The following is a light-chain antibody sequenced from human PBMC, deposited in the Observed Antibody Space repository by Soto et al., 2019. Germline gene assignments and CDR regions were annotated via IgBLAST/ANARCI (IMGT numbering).Light chain of an antibody. J-gene: IGKJ2*01. Sequence: AVQLTQSPSSLSASVGDRVTITCRASQGISSALAWYQQNPGKTPKLLIYDASSLESGVPSRFSGSGSGTDFTLTISSLQPEDFATYYCQHFHSYPAFGQGTKLEIK. CDR1: QGISSA. CDR2: DAS. V-gene: IGKV1-13*02. CDR3: QHFHSYPA.